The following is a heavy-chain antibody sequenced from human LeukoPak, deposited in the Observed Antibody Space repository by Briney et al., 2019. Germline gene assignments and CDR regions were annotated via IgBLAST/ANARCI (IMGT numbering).Heavy chain of an antibody. V-gene: IGHV4-31*03. J-gene: IGHJ4*02. Sequence: PSETLSLTCTVSGGSISSGGYYWSWIRQRPGKGLEWIGYIYYSGSTYYNPSLKSRVTISVDTSKNQFSLKLSSVTAADTAVYYCAREERWLQYFDYWGQGTLVTVSS. CDR1: GGSISSGGYY. CDR3: AREERWLQYFDY. D-gene: IGHD5-24*01. CDR2: IYYSGST.